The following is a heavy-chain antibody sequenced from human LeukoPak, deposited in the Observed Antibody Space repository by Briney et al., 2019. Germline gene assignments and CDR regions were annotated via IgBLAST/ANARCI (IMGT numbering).Heavy chain of an antibody. CDR2: INPNSGGT. Sequence: ASVKVSCKASGYTFTGYYIHWVRQAPGQGLEWMGWINPNSGGTNYAQKFQGRVTMTRDTSISTAYMELSRLRSDDTAVYYCASQKSYGDYVDAFDIWGQGTMVTVSS. CDR3: ASQKSYGDYVDAFDI. V-gene: IGHV1-2*02. CDR1: GYTFTGYY. J-gene: IGHJ3*02. D-gene: IGHD4-17*01.